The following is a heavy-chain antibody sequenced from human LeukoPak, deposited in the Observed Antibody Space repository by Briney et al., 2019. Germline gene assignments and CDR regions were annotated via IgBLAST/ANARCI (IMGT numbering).Heavy chain of an antibody. Sequence: GGSLRLSCAASGFTFSTYGMHWVRQAPGKGLEWVAVIWYDGSNKYCADSVKGRFTISRDNSKNTLYLQMNSMRAEDTAVYYCAKANGGNNARFDYWAREPWSPSPQ. CDR2: IWYDGSNK. CDR3: AKANGGNNARFDY. D-gene: IGHD4-23*01. V-gene: IGHV3-33*06. J-gene: IGHJ4*02. CDR1: GFTFSTYG.